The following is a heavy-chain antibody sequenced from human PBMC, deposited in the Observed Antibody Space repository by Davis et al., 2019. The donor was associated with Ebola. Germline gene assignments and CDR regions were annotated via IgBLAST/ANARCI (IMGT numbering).Heavy chain of an antibody. CDR1: GFTFSSYS. D-gene: IGHD6-6*01. CDR2: ISSSSSYI. CDR3: ARESSIAALFT. V-gene: IGHV3-21*01. J-gene: IGHJ5*02. Sequence: GESLKISCAASGFTFSSYSMNWVRQAPGKGLEWVSSISSSSSYIYYADSVKGRFTISRDNAKNSLYLQMNSLRAEDTAVYYCARESSIAALFTWGQGTLVTVSS.